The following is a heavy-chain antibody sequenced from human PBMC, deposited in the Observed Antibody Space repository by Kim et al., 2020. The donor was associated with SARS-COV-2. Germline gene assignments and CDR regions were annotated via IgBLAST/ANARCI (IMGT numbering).Heavy chain of an antibody. CDR3: ARHQLAAAGKVPENWFDP. CDR1: GGSISSSSYY. J-gene: IGHJ5*02. V-gene: IGHV4-39*01. Sequence: SETLSLTCTVSGGSISSSSYYWGWIRQPPGKGLEWIGSIYYSGSTYYNPSLKSRVTISVDTSKNQFSLKLSSVTAADTAVYYCARHQLAAAGKVPENWFDPWGQGTLVTVSS. D-gene: IGHD6-13*01. CDR2: IYYSGST.